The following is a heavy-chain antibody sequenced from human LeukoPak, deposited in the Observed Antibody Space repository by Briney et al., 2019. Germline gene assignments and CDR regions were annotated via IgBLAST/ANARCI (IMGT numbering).Heavy chain of an antibody. Sequence: GGSPRLSCVASGFTFSSYAVHWVRQAPGKGLEWVAVTSYDGSNKAYGDSVKGRFTISRDNSKNTLYLHMNSLRAEDTAVYYCAREAGGDFGGGYIDHWGQGTLVTVSS. V-gene: IGHV3-30-3*01. CDR1: GFTFSSYA. J-gene: IGHJ4*02. CDR2: TSYDGSNK. CDR3: AREAGGDFGGGYIDH. D-gene: IGHD4-17*01.